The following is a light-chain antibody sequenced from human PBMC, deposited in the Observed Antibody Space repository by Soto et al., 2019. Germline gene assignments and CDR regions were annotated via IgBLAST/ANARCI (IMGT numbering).Light chain of an antibody. J-gene: IGKJ1*01. V-gene: IGKV1-17*01. CDR2: GTS. Sequence: DIQMTQSPSSLAASVGDSVSITCRASQDIRNNLGWYQQRPGKAPQRLIYGTSNLQTGVPSRFRGSGYGTEFTLTISGLQPEDFATYYCLQHETYPRSFGQATKVEVK. CDR3: LQHETYPRS. CDR1: QDIRNN.